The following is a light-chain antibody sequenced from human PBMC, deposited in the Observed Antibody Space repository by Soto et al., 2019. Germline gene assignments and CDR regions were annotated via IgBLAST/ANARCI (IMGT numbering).Light chain of an antibody. CDR2: DAS. CDR1: QSITGW. J-gene: IGKJ1*01. Sequence: DIQMTQSPSTLSASVGDRVTITCRASQSITGWLAWFQQKPGKAPKLLIYDASTLESGVPSRFSGSRSGTEFTLTISSLQPDDFATYYCQHYNSYSEAFGQGTKVDI. CDR3: QHYNSYSEA. V-gene: IGKV1-5*01.